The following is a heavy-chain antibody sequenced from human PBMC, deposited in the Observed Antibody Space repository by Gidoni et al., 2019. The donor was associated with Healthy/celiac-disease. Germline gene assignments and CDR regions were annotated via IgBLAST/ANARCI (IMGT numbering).Heavy chain of an antibody. D-gene: IGHD6-19*01. CDR1: AFTFSSYA. V-gene: IGHV3-23*01. CDR3: AKDAGIAVAGTWDAFDI. Sequence: EVQLLESGGGLVQPGGSLRLSCAASAFTFSSYAMSWVRQAPGKGLEWVSAISGSGGSTYYADSVKGRFTISRDNSKNTLYLQMNSLRAEDTAVYYCAKDAGIAVAGTWDAFDIWGQGTMVTVSS. CDR2: ISGSGGST. J-gene: IGHJ3*02.